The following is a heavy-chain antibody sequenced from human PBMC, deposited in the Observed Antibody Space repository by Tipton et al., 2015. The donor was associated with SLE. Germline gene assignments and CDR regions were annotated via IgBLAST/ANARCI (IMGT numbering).Heavy chain of an antibody. CDR1: GGSISGYY. D-gene: IGHD2-15*01. CDR2: IYTTGAN. CDR3: AREDVGYCNGGSCPYYVDY. Sequence: TLSLTCTVSGGSISGYYWSWIRQPAGKGLEWIGRIYTTGANNYNSSLKSRLTLSVDTSKNQFSLRLSSVTAADTAVYYCAREDVGYCNGGSCPYYVDYWGQGTLVTVSS. J-gene: IGHJ4*02. V-gene: IGHV4-4*07.